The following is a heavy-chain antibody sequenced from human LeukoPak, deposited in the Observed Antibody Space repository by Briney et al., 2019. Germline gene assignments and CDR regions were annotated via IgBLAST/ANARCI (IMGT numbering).Heavy chain of an antibody. CDR2: IYTSGST. V-gene: IGHV4-61*02. J-gene: IGHJ4*02. CDR3: ARGRDFFGWFGELRGGYFDY. CDR1: GGSISSSSYY. D-gene: IGHD3-10*01. Sequence: SETLSLTCSVSGGSISSSSYYWGWIRQPAGKGLEWIGRIYTSGSTNYNPSLKSRVTISVDTSKNQFSLKLSSVTAADTAVYYCARGRDFFGWFGELRGGYFDYWGQGTLVTVSS.